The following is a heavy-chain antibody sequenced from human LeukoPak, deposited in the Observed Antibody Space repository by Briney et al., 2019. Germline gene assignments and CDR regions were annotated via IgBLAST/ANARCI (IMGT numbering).Heavy chain of an antibody. CDR2: ISSSSSYI. Sequence: GGSLRLSCAASGFTFSSYSMNWVRQAPGKGLEWVSSISSSSSYIYYADSVKGRFTISRDNAKNSLYLQMNSLRAEDTAVYYCARDGIVVVPAAPGDFDYWGQGTLVTVSS. CDR3: ARDGIVVVPAAPGDFDY. D-gene: IGHD2-2*01. V-gene: IGHV3-21*01. J-gene: IGHJ4*02. CDR1: GFTFSSYS.